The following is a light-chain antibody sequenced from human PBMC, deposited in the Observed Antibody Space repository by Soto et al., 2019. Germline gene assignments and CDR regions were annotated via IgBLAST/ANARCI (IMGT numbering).Light chain of an antibody. CDR1: SSYVGGYNY. V-gene: IGLV2-14*01. CDR2: EVS. CDR3: SSYTSSSTYV. J-gene: IGLJ1*01. Sequence: QSVLTQPASVSGSPGQSITISCSETSSYVGGYNYVSWYQQHPGKAPKLMIYEVSNRPSGVSNRFSGSKSGNTASLTISGLQAEDEADYYCSSYTSSSTYVFGTGTKLTVL.